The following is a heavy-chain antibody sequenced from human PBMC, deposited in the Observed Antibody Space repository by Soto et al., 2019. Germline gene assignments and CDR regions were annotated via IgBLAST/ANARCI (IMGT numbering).Heavy chain of an antibody. CDR2: ISGSGRDA. CDR1: GFIFSNYV. D-gene: IGHD3-10*01. J-gene: IGHJ4*02. Sequence: PGGSLRLSCAASGFIFSNYVMTWVRRRPGKGLEWVSTISGSGRDAYYADSLKGRFTISRDSPKNTLYLQINTLRAEDTAIYYCAKDGDYHGSGSFLDYWGQGTPVTVSS. V-gene: IGHV3-23*01. CDR3: AKDGDYHGSGSFLDY.